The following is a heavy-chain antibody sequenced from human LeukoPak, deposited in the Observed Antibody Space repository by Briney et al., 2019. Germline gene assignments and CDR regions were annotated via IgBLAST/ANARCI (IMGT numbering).Heavy chain of an antibody. CDR1: GFTFSSYG. Sequence: GGSLRLSCAASGFTFSSYGMHWVRQAPGKGLEWVAFIRYDGGNKYYADSVKGRFTISRDNSKNTLYLQMNSLRAEDTAVYYCAKDRVEAAAGSIDYWGQGTLVTVSS. V-gene: IGHV3-30*02. CDR2: IRYDGGNK. CDR3: AKDRVEAAAGSIDY. J-gene: IGHJ4*02. D-gene: IGHD6-13*01.